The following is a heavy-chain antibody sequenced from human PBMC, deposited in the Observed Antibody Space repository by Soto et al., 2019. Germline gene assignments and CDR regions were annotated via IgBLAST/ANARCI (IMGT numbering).Heavy chain of an antibody. CDR1: GFTFSSYD. CDR3: AKPIYPLNSSGLDV. J-gene: IGHJ6*02. CDR2: ISYEGLNT. V-gene: IGHV3-30*18. Sequence: QVQLVQSGGGVVQPGRSLRLSCATSGFTFSSYDMQWVRHAPGKGLEWVALISYEGLNTYYADSVRGRFIISRDNYKNILYLQMHSLRPDDTAVYYCAKPIYPLNSSGLDVWGQGATVIVSS. D-gene: IGHD1-1*01.